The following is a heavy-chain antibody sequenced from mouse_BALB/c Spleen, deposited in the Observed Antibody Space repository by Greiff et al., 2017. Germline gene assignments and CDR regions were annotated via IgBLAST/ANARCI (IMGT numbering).Heavy chain of an antibody. CDR3: ARADYDGYYWFAY. V-gene: IGHV5-6-5*01. CDR2: ISSGGST. D-gene: IGHD2-3*01. Sequence: EVQVVESGGGLVKPGGSLKLSCAASGFTFSSYAMSWVRQTPEKRLEWVASISSGGSTYYPDSVKGRFTISRDNARNILDLQMSSLRSEDTAMYYCARADYDGYYWFAYWGQGTLVTVSA. CDR1: GFTFSSYA. J-gene: IGHJ3*01.